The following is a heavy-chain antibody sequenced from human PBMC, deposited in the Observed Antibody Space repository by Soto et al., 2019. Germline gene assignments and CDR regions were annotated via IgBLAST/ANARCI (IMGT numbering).Heavy chain of an antibody. J-gene: IGHJ3*02. CDR1: GGSITNNKYY. Sequence: SETLSLTCVVSGGSITNNKYYRGWIRQPPGKGLEWVATIYYSGSTYYNPSLKSRVTISVDTSKNQFSLKLSSVTAADTAVYYCARRGGQLKISAFDIWGQGTMVT. CDR3: ARRGGQLKISAFDI. D-gene: IGHD1-1*01. CDR2: IYYSGST. V-gene: IGHV4-39*07.